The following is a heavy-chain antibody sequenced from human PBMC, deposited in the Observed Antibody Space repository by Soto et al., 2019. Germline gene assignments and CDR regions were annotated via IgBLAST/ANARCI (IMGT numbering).Heavy chain of an antibody. V-gene: IGHV4-59*08. J-gene: IGHJ5*02. CDR2: IYYSGST. Sequence: QVQLQESGPGLVKPSETLSLTYTVSGGSMSSYYWSWIRQPPGKGLEWIGYIYYSGSTNYNPSLKSRVTISVDTSKKQFSLKLSSVTAADTAVYYCASWGVYCTSTSCFERWFDPWGQGILVTVSS. D-gene: IGHD2-2*01. CDR3: ASWGVYCTSTSCFERWFDP. CDR1: GGSMSSYY.